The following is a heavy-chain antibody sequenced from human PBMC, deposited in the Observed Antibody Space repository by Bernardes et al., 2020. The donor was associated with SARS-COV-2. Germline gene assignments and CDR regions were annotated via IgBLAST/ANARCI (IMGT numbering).Heavy chain of an antibody. V-gene: IGHV4-4*02. D-gene: IGHD3-9*01. Sequence: SETLSLTCVVSGTSITSSNWWTWVRQSPGKGLEWIGEVYHGGNTNYNPSLRSRLTMSVDKSKNQFSLKLSSVTAADTAVYYCAVLTGYYSLYYFDYWGQGTLVTVSS. CDR1: GTSITSSNW. CDR2: VYHGGNT. CDR3: AVLTGYYSLYYFDY. J-gene: IGHJ4*02.